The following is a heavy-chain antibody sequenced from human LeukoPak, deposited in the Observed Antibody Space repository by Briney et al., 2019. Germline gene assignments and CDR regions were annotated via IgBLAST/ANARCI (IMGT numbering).Heavy chain of an antibody. V-gene: IGHV4-39*01. J-gene: IGHJ4*02. D-gene: IGHD5-18*01. CDR3: ARTWIQLWLLYY. CDR2: IYYSGST. Sequence: SQTLSLTCTVSGGSISSGSYYWSWIRQPPGKGLEWIGSIYYSGSTYYNPSLKSRVTISVDTSKNQFSLKLSSMTAADTAVYYCARTWIQLWLLYYWGQGTLVTVSS. CDR1: GGSISSGSYY.